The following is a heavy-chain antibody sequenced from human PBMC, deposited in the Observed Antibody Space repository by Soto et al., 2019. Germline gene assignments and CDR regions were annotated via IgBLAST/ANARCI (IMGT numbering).Heavy chain of an antibody. Sequence: QVQLQESGPGLVKPSQTLSLTCTVSGGSISSGGYYWSWIRQHPGKGLEWIGYIYYSGSTYYNPSLKRRVTISVDTSKNQFSLKLSSVTAADTAVYYCARVCSGGSCYWYFDLWGRGTLVTVSS. CDR2: IYYSGST. D-gene: IGHD2-15*01. V-gene: IGHV4-31*03. CDR3: ARVCSGGSCYWYFDL. CDR1: GGSISSGGYY. J-gene: IGHJ2*01.